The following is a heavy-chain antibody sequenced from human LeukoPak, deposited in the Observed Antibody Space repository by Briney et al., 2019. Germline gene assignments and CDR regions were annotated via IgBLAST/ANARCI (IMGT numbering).Heavy chain of an antibody. CDR3: AINSGSYYIRAFDI. V-gene: IGHV4-59*01. D-gene: IGHD3-10*01. J-gene: IGHJ3*02. CDR1: GGSISSYY. CDR2: IYYSGST. Sequence: SETLSLTCTVSGGSISSYYWSWIRQPPGKGLEWIGYIYYSGSTNYNPSLKSRVTISVDTSKNQLSLKLSSVTAADTAVYYCAINSGSYYIRAFDIWGQGTMVTVSS.